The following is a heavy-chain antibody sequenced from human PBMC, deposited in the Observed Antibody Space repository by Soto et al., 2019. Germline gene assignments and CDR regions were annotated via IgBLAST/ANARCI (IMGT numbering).Heavy chain of an antibody. Sequence: QVQLVHSGAEVKKPGASVKVSCKASGYTFTDYYLHWVRQAPGQGLEWMGWINPYSGGTHFTQKFQGWVSMTRDTSINTAYLELSRLKSADTAIYYCARVRSIYSTGWYYFDYWGQGTLVTVSS. CDR1: GYTFTDYY. CDR3: ARVRSIYSTGWYYFDY. CDR2: INPYSGGT. J-gene: IGHJ4*02. V-gene: IGHV1-2*04. D-gene: IGHD6-19*01.